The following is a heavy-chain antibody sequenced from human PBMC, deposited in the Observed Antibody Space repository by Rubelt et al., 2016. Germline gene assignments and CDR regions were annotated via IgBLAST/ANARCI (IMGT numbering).Heavy chain of an antibody. J-gene: IGHJ3*02. CDR3: ARAGYGSSWYYDAFDI. CDR2: ISAYNGNT. D-gene: IGHD6-13*01. Sequence: WVRQAPGQGLEWMGWISAYNGNTNYAQKFQGRVTMTRDTSISTAYMELSRLRSDDTAVYYCARAGYGSSWYYDAFDIGGQGTMVTVSS. V-gene: IGHV1-2*02.